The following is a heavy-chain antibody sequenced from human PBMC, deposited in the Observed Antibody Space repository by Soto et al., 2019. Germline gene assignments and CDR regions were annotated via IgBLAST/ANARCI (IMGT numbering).Heavy chain of an antibody. CDR3: VRGMNPLF. J-gene: IGHJ4*01. CDR1: GFSLRTYT. Sequence: PGGSLRLSCAASGFSLRTYTMNWVRQAPGKGLEWVSSISISSSDRYYADSVRGRFTISRDNAKNALYLQMSSLRADDTAVYFCVRGMNPLFGGQGTLVTVSS. CDR2: ISISSSDR. V-gene: IGHV3-21*06.